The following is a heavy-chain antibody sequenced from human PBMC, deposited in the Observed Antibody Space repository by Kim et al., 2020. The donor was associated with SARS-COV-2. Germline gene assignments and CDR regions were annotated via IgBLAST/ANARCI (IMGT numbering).Heavy chain of an antibody. Sequence: SETLSLTCTVSGGSSSSYYWSWIRQPPGKGLEWIGYVYYSGSTNYNPSLTSRVTISVDTSKNQFSLKLTSVTAADTAVYYCARGGTEHLYYFDYWGQGILVTVSS. J-gene: IGHJ4*02. CDR3: ARGGTEHLYYFDY. CDR2: VYYSGST. D-gene: IGHD1-7*01. V-gene: IGHV4-59*01. CDR1: GGSSSSYY.